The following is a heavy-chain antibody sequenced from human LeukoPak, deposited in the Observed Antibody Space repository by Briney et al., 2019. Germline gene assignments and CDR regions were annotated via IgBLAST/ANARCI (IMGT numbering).Heavy chain of an antibody. CDR2: INPNSGGT. J-gene: IGHJ5*02. D-gene: IGHD6-13*01. CDR3: ARVYRLHSSSWYRGVDWFDP. CDR1: GYTSTGYC. Sequence: ASVKVSCKASGYTSTGYCMHWVRQAPGQGLEWMGWINPNSGGTNYAQKFQGRVTMTRDTSISTAYMELSRLRSDDTAVYYCARVYRLHSSSWYRGVDWFDPWGQGTLVTVSS. V-gene: IGHV1-2*02.